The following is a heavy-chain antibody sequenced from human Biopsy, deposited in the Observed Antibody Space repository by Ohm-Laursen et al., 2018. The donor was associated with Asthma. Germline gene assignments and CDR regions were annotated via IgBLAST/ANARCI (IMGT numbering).Heavy chain of an antibody. J-gene: IGHJ3*02. CDR1: GFSFANYA. CDR2: IKPDGRGT. D-gene: IGHD4-23*01. V-gene: IGHV3-23*01. Sequence: GTLSLTCAASGFSFANYAMGWARQAPGKGLEWVSTIKPDGRGTDYPSPAKGRFTISRDDSKNTLSLQMNSLRAEDTAVYYCARAYGGSFFSGSFDIWGQGTMVTVSS. CDR3: ARAYGGSFFSGSFDI.